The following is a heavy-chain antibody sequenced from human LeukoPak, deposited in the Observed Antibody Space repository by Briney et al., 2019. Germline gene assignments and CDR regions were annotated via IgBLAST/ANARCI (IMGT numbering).Heavy chain of an antibody. CDR1: GYTFTGYY. V-gene: IGHV1-2*02. D-gene: IGHD2-2*01. Sequence: ASAKVSCKASGYTFTGYYMHWVRQAPGQGLEWMGWINPNSGGTNYAQKFQGRVTMTRDTSISTAYMELSRLRSDDTAVYYCARADTIVVVPAAMIGYWGQGTLVTVSS. CDR3: ARADTIVVVPAAMIGY. CDR2: INPNSGGT. J-gene: IGHJ4*02.